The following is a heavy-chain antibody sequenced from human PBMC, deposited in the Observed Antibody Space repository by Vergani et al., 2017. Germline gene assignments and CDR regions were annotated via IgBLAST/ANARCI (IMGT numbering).Heavy chain of an antibody. V-gene: IGHV3-9*01. D-gene: IGHD3-22*01. Sequence: VQLVESGGGLVQPGRSLRLSCAASGFTFDDYAMHWVRQAPGKGLEWVSGISWNSGSIGYADSVKGRFTISRDNAKNSLYLQMYSLRAEDTAVYYCARDLDSSGYFFDYWGQGTLVTVSS. CDR2: ISWNSGSI. CDR1: GFTFDDYA. CDR3: ARDLDSSGYFFDY. J-gene: IGHJ4*02.